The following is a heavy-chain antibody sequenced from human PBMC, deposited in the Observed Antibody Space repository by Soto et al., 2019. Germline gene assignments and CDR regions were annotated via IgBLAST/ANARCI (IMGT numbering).Heavy chain of an antibody. CDR2: ISYDGSNK. D-gene: IGHD3-22*01. V-gene: IGHV3-30-3*01. CDR1: GFTFSSYA. Sequence: QVQLVESGGGVVQPGRSLRLSCAASGFTFSSYAMHWVRQAPGKGLEWVAVISYDGSNKYYADSVKGRFTISRDNSKNTLYLQMNSLRAEDTAVYYCARERHSSPDYWGQGTLVTVSS. J-gene: IGHJ4*02. CDR3: ARERHSSPDY.